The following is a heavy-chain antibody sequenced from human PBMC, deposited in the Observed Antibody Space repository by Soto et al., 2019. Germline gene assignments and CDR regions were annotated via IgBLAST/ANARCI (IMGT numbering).Heavy chain of an antibody. D-gene: IGHD3-3*01. Sequence: LSLTCAVYGGSFSGYYWSWVRQPPGKGLEWIGEINHSGSTNYNPSLKSRVTISVDTSKNQFSLKLSSVTAADTAVYYCARGRVTIFGVVIGPYYYYGMDVWGQGTTVTVSS. J-gene: IGHJ6*02. V-gene: IGHV4-34*01. CDR1: GGSFSGYY. CDR3: ARGRVTIFGVVIGPYYYYGMDV. CDR2: INHSGST.